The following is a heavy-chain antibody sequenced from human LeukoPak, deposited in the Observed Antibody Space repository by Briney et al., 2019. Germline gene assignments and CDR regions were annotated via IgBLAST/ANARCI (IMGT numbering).Heavy chain of an antibody. D-gene: IGHD1-26*01. Sequence: PSETLSLTCAVSGGSIGSGGYSWSWIRQPPGKGLEWIGYIYYSGSTYYNPSLKSRVTISVDTSKNQFSLKLSSVTAADTAVYYCAREKGSGSYLDYWGQGTLVTVSS. J-gene: IGHJ4*02. V-gene: IGHV4-30-4*07. CDR2: IYYSGST. CDR3: AREKGSGSYLDY. CDR1: GGSIGSGGYS.